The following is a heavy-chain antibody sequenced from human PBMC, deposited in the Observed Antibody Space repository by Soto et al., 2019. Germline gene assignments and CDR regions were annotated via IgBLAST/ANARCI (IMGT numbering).Heavy chain of an antibody. CDR3: ARDPPRHGRIAVAGTDWFDP. V-gene: IGHV1-18*01. D-gene: IGHD6-19*01. CDR2: ISAYNGNT. CDR1: GYTFTSYG. J-gene: IGHJ5*02. Sequence: ASVKVSCKASGYTFTSYGISWVRQAPGQGLEWMGWISAYNGNTNYAQKLQGRVTMTTDTSTSTAYMELRSLRSDDTAVYYCARDPPRHGRIAVAGTDWFDPWGQGTLVTV.